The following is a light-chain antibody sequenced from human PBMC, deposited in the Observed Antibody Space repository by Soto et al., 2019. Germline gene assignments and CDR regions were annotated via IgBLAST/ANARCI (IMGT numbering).Light chain of an antibody. J-gene: IGKJ2*01. Sequence: EIEMTQSPATLSLAPGERVTLSCRASESVSTNLAWYQQKAGQAPRLLIYGASTRATGIPARFSGSGSGTEFTLTISSLQSEDFATYYCQQSYSTPYTFGQGTKLEIK. CDR3: QQSYSTPYT. V-gene: IGKV3-15*01. CDR1: ESVSTN. CDR2: GAS.